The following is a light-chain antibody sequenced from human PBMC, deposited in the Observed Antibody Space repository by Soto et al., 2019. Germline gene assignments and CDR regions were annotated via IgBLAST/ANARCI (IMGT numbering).Light chain of an antibody. CDR2: DAS. CDR1: QSISSW. Sequence: DIQMTQSPSTLSASVGDRVTITCRASQSISSWLAWYQQKPGKAPKLLIYDASSMESGVPSRFSGSGSGTEFTLTISSLQPDDFATYDCQQYNSYSWTFGLGTKVEIK. CDR3: QQYNSYSWT. V-gene: IGKV1-5*01. J-gene: IGKJ1*01.